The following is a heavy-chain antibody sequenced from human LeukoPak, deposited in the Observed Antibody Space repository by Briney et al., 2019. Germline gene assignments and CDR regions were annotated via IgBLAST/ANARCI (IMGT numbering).Heavy chain of an antibody. CDR2: INSDGSST. Sequence: GGSLRLSCAASGFTFSNYWMHWARQAPGKGLVWVSRINSDGSSTTYADSLKGRFTTSRDNAKNTLYLQMSSLRIEDTAVYYCTRVQAGRSGLMDVWGRGTTVTVSS. V-gene: IGHV3-74*01. D-gene: IGHD2-8*02. CDR1: GFTFSNYW. CDR3: TRVQAGRSGLMDV. J-gene: IGHJ6*02.